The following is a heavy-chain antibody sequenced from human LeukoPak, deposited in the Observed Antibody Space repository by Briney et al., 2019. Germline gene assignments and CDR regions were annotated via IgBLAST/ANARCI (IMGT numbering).Heavy chain of an antibody. D-gene: IGHD1-7*01. V-gene: IGHV2-70*11. J-gene: IGHJ4*02. CDR3: ARIPGISGTRSCRGDY. CDR1: GFSLSTSGMC. Sequence: SGPTLVNPTQTLTLTCTFSGFSLSTSGMCVSWIRQPPGKALEWLARIDWDDDKYYSTSLKTRLTISKDTSKNQVVLTMTNMDPVDTATYYCARIPGISGTRSCRGDYWGQGTLVTVSS. CDR2: IDWDDDK.